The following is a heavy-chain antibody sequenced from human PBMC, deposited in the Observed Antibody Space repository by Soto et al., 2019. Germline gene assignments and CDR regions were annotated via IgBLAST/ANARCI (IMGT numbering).Heavy chain of an antibody. CDR2: INHSGST. V-gene: IGHV4-34*01. J-gene: IGHJ3*02. CDR3: ARVVGRGDPLAI. Sequence: PSETLSLTCAVYGGSFSGYYWSWIRQPPGKGLEWIGEINHSGSTNYNPSLKSRVTISVDTSKNQFSLKLSSVTAADTAVYYCARVVGRGDPLAIWGKGTMVPVSS. D-gene: IGHD1-26*01. CDR1: GGSFSGYY.